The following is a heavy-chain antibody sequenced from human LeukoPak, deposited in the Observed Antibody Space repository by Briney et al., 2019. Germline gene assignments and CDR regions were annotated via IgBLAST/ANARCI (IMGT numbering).Heavy chain of an antibody. CDR2: IRANAEGGTA. J-gene: IGHJ5*02. CDR1: GFSFSSAW. Sequence: GGSLRLSCAVSGFSFSSAWMTWVRQAPGKGLEWVGRIRANAEGGTADYAAPVKGRFTISRDDSANTLYLQMSTLKIEETATYYCTTDRKELENHWGQGTLVTVSS. V-gene: IGHV3-15*01. CDR3: TTDRKELENH. D-gene: IGHD1-7*01.